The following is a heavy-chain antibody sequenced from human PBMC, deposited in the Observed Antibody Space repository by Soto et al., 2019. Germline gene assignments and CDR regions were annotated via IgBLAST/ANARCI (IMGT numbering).Heavy chain of an antibody. CDR2: INPATGAA. J-gene: IGHJ3*02. CDR3: ARGGGVGVAGSAAFDM. CDR1: GYPVTAYY. V-gene: IGHV1-2*02. D-gene: IGHD3-3*01. Sequence: QLHLVQSGAVVKKPGASVTVSCSASGYPVTAYYMHWVRQAPGRGLEWMGGINPATGAAKYTQTFQGRVPMARDTSTSTDFMELSGLTSEVTAVFYCARGGGVGVAGSAAFDMWGQGTLVTVSS.